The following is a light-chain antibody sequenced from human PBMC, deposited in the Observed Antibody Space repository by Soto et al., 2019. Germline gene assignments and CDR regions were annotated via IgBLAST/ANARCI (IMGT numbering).Light chain of an antibody. J-gene: IGLJ2*01. V-gene: IGLV2-14*01. CDR1: SSDVGGYNY. CDR2: EVS. CDR3: SSYTSSSTPYVV. Sequence: QSALTQPASVSGSPGQSITISCTGTSSDVGGYNYVSWYQQHPGKVPNLIIYEVSNRPSGVSNRFSGSKSGNTASLTISGLQAEDEADYYCSSYTSSSTPYVVFGGGTKVTVL.